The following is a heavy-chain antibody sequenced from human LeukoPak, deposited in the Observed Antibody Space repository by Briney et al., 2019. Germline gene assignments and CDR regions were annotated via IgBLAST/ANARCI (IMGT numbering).Heavy chain of an antibody. Sequence: SETLSLTCTVSGGSLFSYYWNWIRQSPGTGLEWIGLIYPNGITSYNPSLMSRGSISIATSRNQFSLRLTSVTAADTAMYYCARRAYYDSSGYHPTAGYFDLWGRGTLVTVSS. CDR1: GGSLFSYY. CDR2: IYPNGIT. V-gene: IGHV4-4*08. J-gene: IGHJ2*01. D-gene: IGHD3-22*01. CDR3: ARRAYYDSSGYHPTAGYFDL.